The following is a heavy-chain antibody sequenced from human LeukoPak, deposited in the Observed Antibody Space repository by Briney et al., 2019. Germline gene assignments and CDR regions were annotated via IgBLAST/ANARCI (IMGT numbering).Heavy chain of an antibody. Sequence: PGGSLRLACAGSGFSFSSYWMGWVRQTPGKGLEYVANIIQDGGETHYVDSVKGGFTISKDNAKKQLFLQMNRQRVEDKALYRCVRALGDDSIGRDYAGNDFWGQGTLVIVSS. CDR2: IIQDGGET. CDR1: GFSFSSYW. D-gene: IGHD2-21*01. V-gene: IGHV3-7*01. CDR3: VRALGDDSIGRDYAGNDF. J-gene: IGHJ4*02.